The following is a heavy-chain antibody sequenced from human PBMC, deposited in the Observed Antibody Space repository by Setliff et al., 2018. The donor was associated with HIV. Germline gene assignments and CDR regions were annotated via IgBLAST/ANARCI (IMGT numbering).Heavy chain of an antibody. Sequence: SETLSLTCTVSGDSISSDFYWGWIRQSPGQGLEWIGEINHSGSTNYNPSLKSRVTISVDRSKNQFSLKLNSVTAADTAVYYCARVRLELRQYWFDSWGQGSPVTV. CDR2: INHSGST. D-gene: IGHD1-7*01. CDR3: ARVRLELRQYWFDS. CDR1: GDSISSDFY. V-gene: IGHV4-38-2*02. J-gene: IGHJ5*01.